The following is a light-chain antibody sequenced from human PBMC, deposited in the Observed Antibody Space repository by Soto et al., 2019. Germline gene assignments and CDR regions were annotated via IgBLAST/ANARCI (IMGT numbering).Light chain of an antibody. Sequence: QSVLTQSASVSGSPGQSITIPCTGTSSDVGGYDYVSWYQQHPGKVPKLIIYEVIKRPSGVSHRFSGSKSGNTASLTISGLQTEDEADYYCSSYTTSSALVLGGGTK. V-gene: IGLV2-14*01. CDR1: SSDVGGYDY. J-gene: IGLJ2*01. CDR2: EVI. CDR3: SSYTTSSALV.